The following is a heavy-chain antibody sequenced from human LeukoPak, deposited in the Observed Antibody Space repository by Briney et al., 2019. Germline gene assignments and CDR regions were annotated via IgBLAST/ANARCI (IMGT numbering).Heavy chain of an antibody. J-gene: IGHJ4*02. CDR2: INWNGGST. Sequence: GGSLRLSCAASGFTFDDYGMSWVRQAPGKGLEWASGINWNGGSTGYADSVKGRFAISRDNAKNSLYLQMNSLRAEDTAVYYCALPWYYYGSGSYNLDDYWGQGTLVTVSS. V-gene: IGHV3-20*04. CDR1: GFTFDDYG. D-gene: IGHD3-10*01. CDR3: ALPWYYYGSGSYNLDDY.